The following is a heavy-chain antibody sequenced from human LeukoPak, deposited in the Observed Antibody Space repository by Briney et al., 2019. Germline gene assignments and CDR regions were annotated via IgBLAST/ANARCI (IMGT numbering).Heavy chain of an antibody. CDR2: INHSGST. V-gene: IGHV4-34*01. Sequence: SETLSLTCAVYGGSFSGYYWSWIRQPPGKGLEWIGEINHSGSTNYNPSLKSRVTISVDTSKNQFSLKLSSVTAADTAAYYCARVLSSGDFDYWGQGTLVTVSS. CDR1: GGSFSGYY. D-gene: IGHD6-19*01. J-gene: IGHJ4*02. CDR3: ARVLSSGDFDY.